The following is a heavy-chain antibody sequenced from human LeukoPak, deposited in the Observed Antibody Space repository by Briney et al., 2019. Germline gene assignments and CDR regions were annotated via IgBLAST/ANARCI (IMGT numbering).Heavy chain of an antibody. D-gene: IGHD4-17*01. Sequence: SVKVSCKTSGGTFNNSAISWVRQAPGQRLEWLGGIMPLFGTAGYAQKFQGRVTITKDESTRTVYLELTSLTSDDTAVYYCARDVHGDYGSGWFDPWGQGTLVSVSS. CDR2: IMPLFGTA. J-gene: IGHJ5*02. CDR3: ARDVHGDYGSGWFDP. V-gene: IGHV1-69*05. CDR1: GGTFNNSA.